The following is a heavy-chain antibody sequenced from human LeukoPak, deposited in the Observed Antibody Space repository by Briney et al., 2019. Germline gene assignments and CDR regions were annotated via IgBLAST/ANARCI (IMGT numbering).Heavy chain of an antibody. D-gene: IGHD2-21*02. J-gene: IGHJ3*02. Sequence: PGGSLRLSCAASGFTFSSYSMNWVRQAPGKGLEWVSSISSSSSYIYYADSVKGRFTISRDNAKNSLYLQMNSLRAEDTAVYYCASAIAPYCGGDCYSIYAFDIWGQGTMVTVSS. CDR2: ISSSSSYI. V-gene: IGHV3-21*01. CDR1: GFTFSSYS. CDR3: ASAIAPYCGGDCYSIYAFDI.